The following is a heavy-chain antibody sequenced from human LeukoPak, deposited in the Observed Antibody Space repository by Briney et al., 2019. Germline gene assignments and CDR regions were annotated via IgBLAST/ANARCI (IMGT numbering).Heavy chain of an antibody. CDR1: GGSVSSGSYY. J-gene: IGHJ1*01. V-gene: IGHV4-61*01. CDR3: ARGRGLYFQH. Sequence: SETLSLTCTVSGGSVSSGSYYWSWIRQPPGKGLEWIGYIYYSGSTNYNPSLKSRVTISVDTSKNQFSLKLSSVTAADTAVYYCARGRGLYFQHWGQGTLVTVSS. CDR2: IYYSGST. D-gene: IGHD6-19*01.